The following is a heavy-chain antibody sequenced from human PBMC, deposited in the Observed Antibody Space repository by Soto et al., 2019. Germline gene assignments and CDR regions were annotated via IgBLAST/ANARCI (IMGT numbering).Heavy chain of an antibody. J-gene: IGHJ4*02. D-gene: IGHD6-6*01. V-gene: IGHV4-31*03. CDR3: ARASSSSSAADY. CDR1: GESISSGGYY. CDR2: IYDSESA. Sequence: QVQLQESGPGLVKASQTLSLICSVSGESISSGGYYWSWIRHHPGKGLEWIGYIYDSESAYYNPSLKSRVXXXMXSSKNHFAMKLSSVPAADTAVYYCARASSSSSAADYWGQGTLITVSS.